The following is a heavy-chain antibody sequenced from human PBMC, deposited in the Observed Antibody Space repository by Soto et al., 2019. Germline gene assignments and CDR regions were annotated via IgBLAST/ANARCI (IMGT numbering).Heavy chain of an antibody. V-gene: IGHV3-11*01. Sequence: QVQLVESGGGLVKPGGSLRLSCAASGFTFSDYYMSWIRQAPGKGLEWVSYISGSGSTIYYADSVKGRFTISRDNAKNSLLLQMNSLRAEDTAVYYCASGVAASHFYYYYMDVWGKGTTVTVSS. J-gene: IGHJ6*03. CDR3: ASGVAASHFYYYYMDV. CDR2: ISGSGSTI. CDR1: GFTFSDYY. D-gene: IGHD2-15*01.